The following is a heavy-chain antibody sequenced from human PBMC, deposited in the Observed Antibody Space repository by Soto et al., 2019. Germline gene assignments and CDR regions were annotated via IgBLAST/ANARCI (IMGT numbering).Heavy chain of an antibody. CDR3: ARDGAAALFRPPLTF. V-gene: IGHV4-4*02. Sequence: QVQLQESDPGLVRPSGTLSLTCAVSGGSISSTNWWSWVRQPPGKGLEWIGEIYHSGSTNYNPSHKSRVTMXXDXAXXQFSLRLSSVTAADTAVYYCARDGAAALFRPPLTFWGQGTLVTVSS. CDR1: GGSISSTNW. CDR2: IYHSGST. J-gene: IGHJ4*02. D-gene: IGHD6-13*01.